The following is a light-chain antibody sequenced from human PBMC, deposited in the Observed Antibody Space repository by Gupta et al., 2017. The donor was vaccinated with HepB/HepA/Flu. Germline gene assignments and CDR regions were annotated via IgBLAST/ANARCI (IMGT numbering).Light chain of an antibody. CDR2: DNT. CDR3: QSYDSSLSAVV. Sequence: QSVLTQPPSVSGAPGQRVTISCTGSSPNIGTFYDVHWYQQLPGTAPKLLIYDNTNRPSGVPDRFSGSKSGTSASLAITGLQAEDEADYYCQSYDSSLSAVVFGGGTKLTVL. J-gene: IGLJ2*01. V-gene: IGLV1-40*01. CDR1: SPNIGTFYD.